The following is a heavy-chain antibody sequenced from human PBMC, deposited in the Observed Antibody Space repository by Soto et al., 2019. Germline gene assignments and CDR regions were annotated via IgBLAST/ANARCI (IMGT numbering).Heavy chain of an antibody. CDR3: ASPGRDFWSGRNFFDY. Sequence: HPGGSLRLSCAASGFSFSTHVMHWVRQAPGKGLEWVAFISDDGSNIYYGDSVKGRFTISRDNSKNTLYLQMNSLRVEDTAVYYCASPGRDFWSGRNFFDYWGQGTQVTVSS. D-gene: IGHD3-3*01. CDR1: GFSFSTHV. V-gene: IGHV3-30*03. J-gene: IGHJ4*02. CDR2: ISDDGSNI.